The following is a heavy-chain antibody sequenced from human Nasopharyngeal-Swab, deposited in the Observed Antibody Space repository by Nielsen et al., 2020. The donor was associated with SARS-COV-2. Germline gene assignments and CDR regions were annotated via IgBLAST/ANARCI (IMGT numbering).Heavy chain of an antibody. Sequence: GESLKISCAASGFTFSSYWMSWVRQAPGKGLEWVANIKQDGSEKYYVDSVKGRFTISRGNAKNSLYLQMNSLRAEDTAVYYCARLEDYYDSSGYTDWGQGTLVTVSS. V-gene: IGHV3-7*01. J-gene: IGHJ4*02. CDR2: IKQDGSEK. CDR3: ARLEDYYDSSGYTD. D-gene: IGHD3-22*01. CDR1: GFTFSSYW.